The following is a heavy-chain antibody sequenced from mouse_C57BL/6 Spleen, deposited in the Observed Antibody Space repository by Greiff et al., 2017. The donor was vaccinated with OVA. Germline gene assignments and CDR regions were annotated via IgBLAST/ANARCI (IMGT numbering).Heavy chain of an antibody. V-gene: IGHV1-80*01. D-gene: IGHD1-1*01. CDR1: GYAFSSYW. CDR3: ARGGTVVAPGFAY. CDR2: IYPGDGDT. Sequence: VQRVESGAELVKPGASVKISCKASGYAFSSYWMNWVKQRPGKGLEWIGQIYPGDGDTNYNGKFKGKATLTADKSSSTAYMQLSSLTSEDSAVYFGARGGTVVAPGFAYWGQGTLVTVSA. J-gene: IGHJ3*01.